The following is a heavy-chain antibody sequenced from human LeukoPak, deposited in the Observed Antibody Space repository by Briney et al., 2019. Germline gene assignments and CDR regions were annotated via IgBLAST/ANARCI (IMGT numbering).Heavy chain of an antibody. D-gene: IGHD6-13*01. J-gene: IGHJ4*02. V-gene: IGHV3-53*01. CDR1: EFSVGSNY. Sequence: GGSLRLSCAASEFSVGSNYMTWVRQAPGKGLEWVSVIYSGGSTYYADSVKGRFTISRDNSKNTLYLQMNSLRAEDTAVYYCARGPKYSSSWQIGYWGQGTLVTVSS. CDR2: IYSGGST. CDR3: ARGPKYSSSWQIGY.